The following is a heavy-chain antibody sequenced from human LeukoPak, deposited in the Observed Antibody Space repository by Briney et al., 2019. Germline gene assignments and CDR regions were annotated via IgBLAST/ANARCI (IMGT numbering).Heavy chain of an antibody. CDR1: GYTFTSYG. D-gene: IGHD3-3*01. V-gene: IGHV1-18*01. Sequence: ASVKVSCKASGYTFTSYGISLVRQAPGQGLEWMGWISAYNGNTNYAQKLQGRVTMTTDTSTSTAYMELRSLRSDDTAVYYCARDYPGITIFGVVNSYYYYYYYMDVWGKGTTVTVSS. CDR2: ISAYNGNT. J-gene: IGHJ6*03. CDR3: ARDYPGITIFGVVNSYYYYYYYMDV.